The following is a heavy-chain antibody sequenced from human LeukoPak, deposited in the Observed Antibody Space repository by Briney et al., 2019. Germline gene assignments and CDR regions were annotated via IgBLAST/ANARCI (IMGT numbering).Heavy chain of an antibody. CDR1: GFTFSSYS. J-gene: IGHJ4*02. Sequence: PGGSLRLSCAASGFTFSSYSMTWVRQAPGKGLEWVSSISTSSSYIYYADSVKGRFTISRDNAKKSLYLQMNSLRAEDTAVYYCARDTYYDFWSGYSAEFDYWGQGTLVTVSS. CDR3: ARDTYYDFWSGYSAEFDY. V-gene: IGHV3-21*01. CDR2: ISTSSSYI. D-gene: IGHD3-3*01.